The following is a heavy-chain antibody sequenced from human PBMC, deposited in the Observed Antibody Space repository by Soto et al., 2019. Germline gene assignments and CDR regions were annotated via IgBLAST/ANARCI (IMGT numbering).Heavy chain of an antibody. V-gene: IGHV4-59*01. D-gene: IGHD3-9*01. Sequence: PSKTHSLTCTVYGGSISSYYWSWIRQPPGKGLEWIGYIYYSGSTNYNPPLKSRVTISVDTSKNQFSLKLSSVTAADTAVYYCASTYYDILTGYYKVYWGQGTLVTVSS. CDR3: ASTYYDILTGYYKVY. J-gene: IGHJ4*02. CDR1: GGSISSYY. CDR2: IYYSGST.